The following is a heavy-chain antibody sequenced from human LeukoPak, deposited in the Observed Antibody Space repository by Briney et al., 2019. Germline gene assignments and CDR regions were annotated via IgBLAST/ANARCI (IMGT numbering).Heavy chain of an antibody. V-gene: IGHV4-59*01. CDR1: GGSINNYY. CDR3: AGLTTQRGNFDC. J-gene: IGHJ4*02. Sequence: PSETLSLTCTISGGSINNYYWSWIRQPPGKGLEWIGYIYFSGSTNYNPTLKSRVTISVDTSKNQFSLKLSSVTAADTAVYYCAGLTTQRGNFDCRGQGTLVTVSS. D-gene: IGHD4-11*01. CDR2: IYFSGST.